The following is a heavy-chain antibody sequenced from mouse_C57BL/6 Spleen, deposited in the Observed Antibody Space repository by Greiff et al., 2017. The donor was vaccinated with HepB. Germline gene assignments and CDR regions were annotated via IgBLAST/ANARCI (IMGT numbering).Heavy chain of an antibody. CDR3: ARGNSNYFDY. CDR2: INPSNGGT. Sequence: VQLQQSVAELVRPGASVKLSCTASGFNIKNTYMHWVKQRPGQGLEWIGNINPSNGGTNYNEKFKSKATLTVDKSSSTAYMQLSSLTSEDSAVYYCARGNSNYFDYWGQGTTLTVSS. V-gene: IGHV1-53*01. D-gene: IGHD2-5*01. CDR1: GFNIKNTY. J-gene: IGHJ2*01.